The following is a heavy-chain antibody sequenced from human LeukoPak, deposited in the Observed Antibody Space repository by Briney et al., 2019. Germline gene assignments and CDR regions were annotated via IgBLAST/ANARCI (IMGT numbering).Heavy chain of an antibody. Sequence: SETLSLTXTVSGGSISSYYWSWIRQPAGKGLEWIGRIYTSGSTNYNPSLKSRVTMSVDTSKNQFSLKLSSVTAADAAVYYCARALNGQWLVKGGRSAFDIWGQGTMVTVSS. J-gene: IGHJ3*02. CDR3: ARALNGQWLVKGGRSAFDI. D-gene: IGHD6-19*01. CDR1: GGSISSYY. CDR2: IYTSGST. V-gene: IGHV4-4*07.